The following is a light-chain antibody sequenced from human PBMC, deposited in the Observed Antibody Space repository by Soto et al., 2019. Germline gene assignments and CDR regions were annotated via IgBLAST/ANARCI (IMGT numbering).Light chain of an antibody. CDR2: AAS. Sequence: IQLTQTPSSLSASVGDRVTVTCRASQGIGTYLAWYQQRPGKAPKCLIYAASILQSGVPSRFSGSGFGTNFTLTITSLQPEDSATYFCQQAKSFPLTFGQGTRLEIK. J-gene: IGKJ5*01. V-gene: IGKV1-12*01. CDR1: QGIGTY. CDR3: QQAKSFPLT.